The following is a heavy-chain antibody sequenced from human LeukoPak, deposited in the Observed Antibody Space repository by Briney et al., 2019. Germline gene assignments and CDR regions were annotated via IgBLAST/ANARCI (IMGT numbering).Heavy chain of an antibody. J-gene: IGHJ5*02. V-gene: IGHV3-49*04. CDR1: GFTFGDYA. CDR2: IRSKAYGGTT. CDR3: TRDLFPYYYDSSGYTNWFDP. Sequence: SGRSLRLSCTASGFTFGDYAMSWVRQAPGKGLGWVGFIRSKAYGGTTEYAASVKGRFTISRDDSKSIAYLQMNSLKTEDTAVYYCTRDLFPYYYDSSGYTNWFDPWGQGTLVTVSS. D-gene: IGHD3-22*01.